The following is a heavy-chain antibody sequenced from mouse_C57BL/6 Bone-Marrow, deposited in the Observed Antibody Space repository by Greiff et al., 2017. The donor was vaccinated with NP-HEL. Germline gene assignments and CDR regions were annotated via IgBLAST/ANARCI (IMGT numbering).Heavy chain of an antibody. CDR1: GYTFTSYW. V-gene: IGHV1-64*01. CDR2: IHPNSGST. CDR3: ATPLYYGSPWFAY. J-gene: IGHJ3*01. D-gene: IGHD1-1*01. Sequence: QVQLQQPGAELVKPGASVKLSCKASGYTFTSYWMHWVKQRPGQGLEWIGMIHPNSGSTNYNEKFKSKATLTVDKSSSTAYMQLSSLTSEDSAVYYCATPLYYGSPWFAYWGQGTLVTVSA.